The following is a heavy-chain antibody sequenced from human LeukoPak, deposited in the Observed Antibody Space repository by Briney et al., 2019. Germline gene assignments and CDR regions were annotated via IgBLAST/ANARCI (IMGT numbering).Heavy chain of an antibody. V-gene: IGHV3-7*03. Sequence: PGGSLRLSCAASGFTFSSYWMTWVRQAPGKGLEWVANIKQDGSKKNYVDSVKGRFTISRDNAKNSLYLQMNSLRAEDTAVYYCATPPDYYDTSGYHQGGDWGQGTLVTVSS. CDR2: IKQDGSKK. CDR1: GFTFSSYW. D-gene: IGHD3-22*01. CDR3: ATPPDYYDTSGYHQGGD. J-gene: IGHJ4*02.